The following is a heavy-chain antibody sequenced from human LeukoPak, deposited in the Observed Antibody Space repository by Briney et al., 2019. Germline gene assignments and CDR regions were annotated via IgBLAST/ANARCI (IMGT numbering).Heavy chain of an antibody. CDR3: ARVMRDYYGSGSYTEYFQH. CDR2: ISSSSSTI. V-gene: IGHV3-48*01. J-gene: IGHJ1*01. Sequence: GGSLRLSCAASGFTFSSYSMNWVRQAPGKGLEWVSYISSSSSTIYYADSVKGRFTISRDNSKNTLYLQMNSLRAEDTAVYYCARVMRDYYGSGSYTEYFQHWGQGTLVTVSS. D-gene: IGHD3-10*01. CDR1: GFTFSSYS.